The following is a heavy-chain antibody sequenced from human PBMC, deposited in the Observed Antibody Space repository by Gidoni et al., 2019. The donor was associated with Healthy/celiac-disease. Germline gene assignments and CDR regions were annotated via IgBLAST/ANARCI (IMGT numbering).Heavy chain of an antibody. CDR2: INNSGST. D-gene: IGHD1-7*01. CDR3: ARGPPSYNWNYGYYYGMDV. V-gene: IGHV4-34*01. J-gene: IGHJ6*02. CDR1: GWSFSGYY. Sequence: QVQLQQWGAGLLKPSETLSLTCAVYGWSFSGYYWSWLRQPPGKGLEWIGEINNSGSTNYNPSRKRRVTISVETSKNQFSLKLSSVTAADTAVYYCARGPPSYNWNYGYYYGMDVWGQGTTVTVSS.